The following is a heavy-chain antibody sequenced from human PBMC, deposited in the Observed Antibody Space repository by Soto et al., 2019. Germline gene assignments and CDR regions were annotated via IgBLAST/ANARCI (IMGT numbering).Heavy chain of an antibody. CDR3: ARAGDPLAVYYYYDGMDV. J-gene: IGHJ6*02. V-gene: IGHV1-69*02. CDR2: IIPILGIA. Sequence: QVQLVQSGAEVKKPGSSVKVSCKASGGTFSSYTISWVRQAPGQGLEWMGRIIPILGIANYAQKFQGRVTITADKSTSTAYKELSSLRSEDTAVYYCARAGDPLAVYYYYDGMDVWGQGTTVTVSS. CDR1: GGTFSSYT.